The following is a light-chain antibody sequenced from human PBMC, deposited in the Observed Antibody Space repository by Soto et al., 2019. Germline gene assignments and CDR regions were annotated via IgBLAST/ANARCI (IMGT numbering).Light chain of an antibody. CDR2: DAS. J-gene: IGKJ1*01. CDR1: QTISSW. Sequence: DFQRTQSPSTLSASVGDRVTISCCASQTISSWLAWYQQKPGKAPKLLIYDASSLESGVPSRCSGSGSGTAFTLTISSLQPDDFATYYCQHYNSYSEAFGQGTKVDIK. CDR3: QHYNSYSEA. V-gene: IGKV1-5*01.